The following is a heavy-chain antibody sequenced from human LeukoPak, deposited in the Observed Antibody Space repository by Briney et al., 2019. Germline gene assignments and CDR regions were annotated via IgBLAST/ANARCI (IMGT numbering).Heavy chain of an antibody. V-gene: IGHV3-30*02. J-gene: IGHJ4*02. CDR1: GFTFSSYG. CDR3: AKDLELAPFDY. CDR2: IRYDGSDK. Sequence: GGSLRLSCTPSGFTFSSYGMHWVRQAPGKGLEWVAFIRYDGSDKHYADSVKGRFTISRDNSKDTLYLEMNSLGAEDTAVYYCAKDLELAPFDYWGQGTLVTVSS. D-gene: IGHD1-26*01.